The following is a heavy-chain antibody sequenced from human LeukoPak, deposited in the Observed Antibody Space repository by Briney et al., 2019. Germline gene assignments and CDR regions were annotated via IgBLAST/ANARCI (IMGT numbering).Heavy chain of an antibody. J-gene: IGHJ5*02. Sequence: SQTLSLTCTVSGGSISSGDYYWSWIRQPPGTGLEWIGYIYYSGSTYYNPSPKSRVTISVDTSKNQFSLKLSSVTAADTAVYYCARGYSYTNRFDPWGQGTLVTVSS. V-gene: IGHV4-30-4*01. CDR1: GGSISSGDYY. CDR3: ARGYSYTNRFDP. D-gene: IGHD5-18*01. CDR2: IYYSGST.